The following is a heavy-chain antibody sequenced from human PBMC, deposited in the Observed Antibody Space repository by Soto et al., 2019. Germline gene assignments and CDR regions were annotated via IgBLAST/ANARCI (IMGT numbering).Heavy chain of an antibody. J-gene: IGHJ4*02. V-gene: IGHV4-39*01. CDR3: ARHGGEGIVITLGEVIPRVAFDS. CDR2: IDFSGRT. CDR1: GYSLSSNTFY. D-gene: IGHD3-16*01. Sequence: QVHLQESGPGLVRPSETLSLTCTVSGYSLSSNTFYWGWIRQPPGKGLEGIGNIDFSGRTSYNQSLRRRGTISADAYKKQIARKLPSVTAADMAIYYCARHGGEGIVITLGEVIPRVAFDSWGQGTVVTVSS.